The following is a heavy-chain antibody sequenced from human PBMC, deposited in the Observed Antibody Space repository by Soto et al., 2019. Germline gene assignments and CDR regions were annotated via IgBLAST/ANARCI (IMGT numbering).Heavy chain of an antibody. CDR3: ASTSSYAPDAFDI. J-gene: IGHJ3*02. CDR1: GGTFSSYA. Sequence: QVQLVQSGAEVKKPGSSVKVSCKASGGTFSSYAISWVRQAPGQGLVWMGGSIPIFGTANYAQKFQGRVTITADKSTSTAYMELSSLRSEDTAVYYCASTSSYAPDAFDIWGQGTMVTVSS. D-gene: IGHD3-16*01. CDR2: SIPIFGTA. V-gene: IGHV1-69*06.